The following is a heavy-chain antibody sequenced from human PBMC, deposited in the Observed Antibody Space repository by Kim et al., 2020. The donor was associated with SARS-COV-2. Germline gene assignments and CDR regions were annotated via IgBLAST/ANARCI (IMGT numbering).Heavy chain of an antibody. CDR3: AKAMSASYLPAAFDI. V-gene: IGHV3-9*01. Sequence: GGSLRLSCARSGFTFDDYAMHWVRQAPGEGLEWVSGISWNGATIGYGDSVKGRFTVSRDNAKKSLYLEMNSLRVEDTALYYCAKAMSASYLPAAFDIWGQGTMVTVSS. J-gene: IGHJ3*02. CDR1: GFTFDDYA. D-gene: IGHD1-26*01. CDR2: ISWNGATI.